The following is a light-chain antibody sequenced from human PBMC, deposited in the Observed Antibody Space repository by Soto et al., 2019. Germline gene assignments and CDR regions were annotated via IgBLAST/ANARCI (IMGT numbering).Light chain of an antibody. CDR2: DAS. J-gene: IGKJ3*01. Sequence: DIQMTQSPSTLSASVGDRVTITCRASHTVGTWLAWYQQKPGKAPKLLIHDASSLESGVPPRFSGSGSGTEFTLTISSLQPDDFATYYCQQNNSYVTFGPGTKVDIK. V-gene: IGKV1-5*01. CDR3: QQNNSYVT. CDR1: HTVGTW.